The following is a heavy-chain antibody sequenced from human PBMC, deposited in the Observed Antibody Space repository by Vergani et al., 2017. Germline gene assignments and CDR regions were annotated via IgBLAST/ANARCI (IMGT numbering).Heavy chain of an antibody. CDR2: IWSVVSIK. Sequence: QVQLVESGGGVFQPGRSLRLSCAASGFTFSSYGMHWVRQAPGKGLEWVGVIWSVVSIKYYAHSVKGRFTIARDKSKNTLYLQMNSLRAEDTAVYYCARDEGYYFYDMDVWGKGTTVTVSS. V-gene: IGHV3-33*01. CDR3: ARDEGYYFYDMDV. J-gene: IGHJ6*03. CDR1: GFTFSSYG.